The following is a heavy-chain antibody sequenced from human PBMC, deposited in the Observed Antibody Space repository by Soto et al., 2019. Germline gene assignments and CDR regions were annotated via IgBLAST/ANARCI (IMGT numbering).Heavy chain of an antibody. CDR2: INAGNGNT. CDR1: GYSFSTHA. Sequence: AASVKVSCKASGYSFSTHAIHWVRQAPGQRLEWMGWINAGNGNTKYSQKFQGRVTITRDTSASTAYMELSSLRPEDTAVYYCARGSGYYYWDDYWGQGTLVTVSS. CDR3: ARGSGYYYWDDY. D-gene: IGHD3-22*01. V-gene: IGHV1-3*01. J-gene: IGHJ4*02.